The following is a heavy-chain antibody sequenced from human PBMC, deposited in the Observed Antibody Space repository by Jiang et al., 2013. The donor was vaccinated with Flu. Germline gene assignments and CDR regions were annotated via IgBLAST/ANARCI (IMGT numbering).Heavy chain of an antibody. CDR3: VRDRYISSSGARWLDP. J-gene: IGHJ5*02. Sequence: VQLVESGAEVKKPGASVKVSCKASGYTLTGYYMHWVRQAPGQGPEWMGWINPNSGATKYQQKFQGRVTMTRDTTISTAYMELSSLRSDDTAVYYCVRDRYISSSGARWLDPWGQGARGHRSPQ. V-gene: IGHV1-2*02. CDR2: INPNSGAT. D-gene: IGHD6-6*01. CDR1: GYTLTGYY.